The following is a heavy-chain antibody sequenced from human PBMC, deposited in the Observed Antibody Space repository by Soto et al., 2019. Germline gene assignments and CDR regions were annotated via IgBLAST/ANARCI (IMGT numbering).Heavy chain of an antibody. CDR1: GYSFTSYW. Sequence: GESLKISCKGSGYSFTSYWIGWVRQMPGKGLEWMGIIYPGDSDTRYSPSFQGQVTISADKSISTAYLQWSSLKASDTAMYYCARPYVDIVATGGYSSSWPVDYWGKGTLVTVSS. V-gene: IGHV5-51*01. CDR3: ARPYVDIVATGGYSSSWPVDY. J-gene: IGHJ4*02. CDR2: IYPGDSDT. D-gene: IGHD6-13*01.